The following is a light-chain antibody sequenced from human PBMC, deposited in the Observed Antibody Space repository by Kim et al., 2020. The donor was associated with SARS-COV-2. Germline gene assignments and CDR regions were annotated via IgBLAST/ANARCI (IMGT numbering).Light chain of an antibody. CDR3: QQGYST. V-gene: IGKV1-39*01. J-gene: IGKJ2*01. Sequence: DTQMTQSPSSLSASVGDRVTITCRASQSINTYLNWYQQKPGKAPKLLIYGASNLPSRVPSRFSGSGSGTDFTLTITTLQPEDLGTYYCQQGYSTFGQGTKLEI. CDR2: GAS. CDR1: QSINTY.